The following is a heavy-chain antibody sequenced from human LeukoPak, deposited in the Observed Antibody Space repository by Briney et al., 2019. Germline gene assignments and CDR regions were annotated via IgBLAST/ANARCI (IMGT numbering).Heavy chain of an antibody. D-gene: IGHD6-13*01. J-gene: IGHJ4*02. V-gene: IGHV3-23*01. Sequence: GGSLRLSCAASGFTFDDYGMSWVRQAPGKGLEWVSSISGSGGGTYYTDSVQGRFTMSRDNSKNTLSLQMNSLRAEDTALYYCAKDKLGAGGQSDYWGQGTLVTVSS. CDR3: AKDKLGAGGQSDY. CDR1: GFTFDDYG. CDR2: ISGSGGGT.